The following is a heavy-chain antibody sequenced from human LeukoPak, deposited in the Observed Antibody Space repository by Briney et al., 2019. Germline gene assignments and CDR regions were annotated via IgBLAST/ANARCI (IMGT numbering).Heavy chain of an antibody. Sequence: SETLSLTCTVSGDSISSYYWSWVRQPAGKGLEWIGRIHPSGSTNYNPSLKSRVTLSVDTSKNQFSLKLSSVTAADTAVYYCARGPFGVVESFDYWGRGTLVTVSS. V-gene: IGHV4-4*07. D-gene: IGHD3-3*01. J-gene: IGHJ4*02. CDR1: GDSISSYY. CDR3: ARGPFGVVESFDY. CDR2: IHPSGST.